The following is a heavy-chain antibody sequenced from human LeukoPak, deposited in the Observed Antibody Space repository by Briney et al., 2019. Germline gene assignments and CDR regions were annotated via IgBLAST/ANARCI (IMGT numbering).Heavy chain of an antibody. V-gene: IGHV1-18*01. Sequence: GAAVTVSYTASGYTFTIYAISWVRQAPGQGLEWMGWISAYNGKTNYAQKLQGRVTMTHDTCTSTAYMELRSLRSDDTAVYYCARDLLRDYGSGTYYQYNWFDPWGQGALSTVSS. CDR1: GYTFTIYA. CDR2: ISAYNGKT. CDR3: ARDLLRDYGSGTYYQYNWFDP. D-gene: IGHD3-10*01. J-gene: IGHJ5*02.